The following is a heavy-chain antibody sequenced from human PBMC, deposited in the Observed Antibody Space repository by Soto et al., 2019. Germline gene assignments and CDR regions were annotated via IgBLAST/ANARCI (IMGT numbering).Heavy chain of an antibody. Sequence: PSETLSLTCAVSGYSISSGYYWGWIRQPPGKGLGWIGSIYHSGNTYYNPSLKSRVTISVDTSKNQFSLKLSSVTAADTAVYYCARGGYSSSSLVGYGMDVWGQGTTVTVSS. J-gene: IGHJ6*02. CDR1: GYSISSGYY. CDR2: IYHSGNT. CDR3: ARGGYSSSSLVGYGMDV. V-gene: IGHV4-38-2*01. D-gene: IGHD6-6*01.